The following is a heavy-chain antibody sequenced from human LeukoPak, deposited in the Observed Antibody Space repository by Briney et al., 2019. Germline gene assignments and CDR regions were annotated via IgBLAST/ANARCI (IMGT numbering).Heavy chain of an antibody. J-gene: IGHJ4*02. CDR2: ISSSGSTI. Sequence: GGSLRLSCAASGFIFSDYYMSWIHQVPGKGLEWVSYISSSGSTIYYADSVKGRVTISRDNAKNSLFLQMNSLRAEDTAVYYCARESGQSYYFDYWGQGTLVTVSS. CDR1: GFIFSDYY. V-gene: IGHV3-11*04. CDR3: ARESGQSYYFDY. D-gene: IGHD1-26*01.